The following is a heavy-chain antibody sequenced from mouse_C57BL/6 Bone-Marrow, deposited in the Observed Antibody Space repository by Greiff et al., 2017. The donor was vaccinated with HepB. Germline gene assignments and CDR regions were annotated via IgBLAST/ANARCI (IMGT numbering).Heavy chain of an antibody. CDR2: IYPRSGNT. CDR3: ARRVLITTVVDPWFAY. Sequence: QVQLQQSGAELARPGASVKLSCKASGYTFTSYGISWVKQRTGQGLEWIGEIYPRSGNTYYNEKFKGKATLTADKSSSTAYMELRSLTSEDSAVYFCARRVLITTVVDPWFAYWGQGTLVTVSA. J-gene: IGHJ3*01. CDR1: GYTFTSYG. D-gene: IGHD1-1*01. V-gene: IGHV1-81*01.